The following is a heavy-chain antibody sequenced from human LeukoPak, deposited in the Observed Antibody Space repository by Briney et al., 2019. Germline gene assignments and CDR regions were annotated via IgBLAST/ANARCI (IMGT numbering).Heavy chain of an antibody. D-gene: IGHD5-18*01. J-gene: IGHJ3*02. V-gene: IGHV4-34*01. CDR3: AVEDTARHPGRTVDI. CDR2: INHSGST. CDR1: GGSFSGYY. Sequence: PSETLSLTCAVYGGSFSGYYWSWIGQPPGKGLEWIGEINHSGSTNYNPSLKSRVTISVDTSKNQFSLKLSSVTAADTAVYYCAVEDTARHPGRTVDIWGQGTMVTVSS.